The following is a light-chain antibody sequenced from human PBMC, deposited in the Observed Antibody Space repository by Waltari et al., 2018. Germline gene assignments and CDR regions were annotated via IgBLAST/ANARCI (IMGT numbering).Light chain of an antibody. CDR2: EGS. Sequence: QSALTQPASVSGSPGQSITVSCTGTSRDFGSYNLVSWYQQHPGKAPKLMIYEGSKRPSGVSNRFSGSKSGNTASLTISGLQAEDEADYYCCSYAGSSTLLFGGGTKVTVL. V-gene: IGLV2-23*01. J-gene: IGLJ2*01. CDR3: CSYAGSSTLL. CDR1: SRDFGSYNL.